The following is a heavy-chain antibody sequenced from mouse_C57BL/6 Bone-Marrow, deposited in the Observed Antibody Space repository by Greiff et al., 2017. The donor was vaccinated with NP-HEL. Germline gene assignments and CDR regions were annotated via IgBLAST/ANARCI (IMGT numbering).Heavy chain of an antibody. V-gene: IGHV1-55*01. D-gene: IGHD2-2*01. CDR2: IYPGSGST. CDR3: ASTMVTYWYFDV. J-gene: IGHJ1*03. Sequence: VQLQQSGAELVKPGASVKMSCKASGYTFTSYWITWVKQRPGQGLEWIGDIYPGSGSTNYNEKFKSKATLTVDTSSSTAYMQLSSLTSEDSAVYYCASTMVTYWYFDVWGTGTTVTVSS. CDR1: GYTFTSYW.